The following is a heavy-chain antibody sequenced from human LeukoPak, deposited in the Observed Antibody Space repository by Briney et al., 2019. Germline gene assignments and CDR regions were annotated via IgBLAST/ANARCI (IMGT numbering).Heavy chain of an antibody. CDR1: GFTFSSYS. Sequence: PGGSLRLSCAASGFTFSSYSMNWVRQAPGKGLEWVSYISSSSSTIYYADSVKGRFTISRDNAKNSLYLQMNSLRAEDTAVYYCARDRVCWSTSCSYYFDYWGQGTLVTVSS. J-gene: IGHJ4*02. D-gene: IGHD2-2*01. CDR3: ARDRVCWSTSCSYYFDY. CDR2: ISSSSSTI. V-gene: IGHV3-48*01.